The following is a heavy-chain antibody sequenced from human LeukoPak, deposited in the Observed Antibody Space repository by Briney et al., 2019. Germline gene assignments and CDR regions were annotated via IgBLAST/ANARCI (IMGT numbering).Heavy chain of an antibody. CDR2: ISFDGKKE. CDR1: GFRLIKYA. J-gene: IGHJ6*03. Sequence: GGSLRLSCEASGFRLIKYAMHWVRQAPGRGLEWVAVISFDGKKEFYADSVKGRFTISRDNSKNALFLQMNSLQTDDTAIYYCARASMATINFYYFYMDAWGKGTTVTVSS. CDR3: ARASMATINFYYFYMDA. V-gene: IGHV3-30*04. D-gene: IGHD5-24*01.